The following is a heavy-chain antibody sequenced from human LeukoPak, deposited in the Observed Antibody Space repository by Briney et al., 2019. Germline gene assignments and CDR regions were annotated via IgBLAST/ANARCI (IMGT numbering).Heavy chain of an antibody. CDR3: AKPISGGLAVTADWFDP. CDR2: IIPIFGTA. Sequence: ASVKVSFKASGGTFSSYAISWVRQAPGQGLEWMGGIIPIFGTANYAQKFQGRVTITADESTSTAYMELSSLRSEDTAVYYCAKPISGGLAVTADWFDPWGQGTLVVVSS. V-gene: IGHV1-69*13. J-gene: IGHJ5*01. D-gene: IGHD6-19*01. CDR1: GGTFSSYA.